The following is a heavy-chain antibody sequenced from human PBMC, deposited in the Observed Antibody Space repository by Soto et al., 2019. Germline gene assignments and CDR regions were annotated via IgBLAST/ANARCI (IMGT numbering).Heavy chain of an antibody. CDR2: IFPNSGGST. V-gene: IGHV1-2*02. Sequence: QVQLVQSGAEVKGPGASVKVSCKTSGYTFAAYYIHWVRQAPGQGLEWMGFIFPNSGGSTTSAQQFEGRVTMTRDSSISTAYLELRGLTPDDTAVYYGAKDEGGIFDSWGQGTLVTVSS. D-gene: IGHD3-16*01. J-gene: IGHJ4*01. CDR1: GYTFAAYY. CDR3: AKDEGGIFDS.